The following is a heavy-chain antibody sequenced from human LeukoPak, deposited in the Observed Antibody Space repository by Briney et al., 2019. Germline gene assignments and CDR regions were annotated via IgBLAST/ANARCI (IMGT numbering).Heavy chain of an antibody. CDR3: ARDFARQQPPFDY. V-gene: IGHV1-46*01. Sequence: ASVKVSCKASGYTITSYYMHWVRQAPGKGLEWMGIINPSGGSTSYAQKFQGRVTTTRDMSTSTVYMELSRLRSDDTAVYYCARDFARQQPPFDYWGQGTLVTVSS. D-gene: IGHD6-13*01. J-gene: IGHJ4*02. CDR1: GYTITSYY. CDR2: INPSGGST.